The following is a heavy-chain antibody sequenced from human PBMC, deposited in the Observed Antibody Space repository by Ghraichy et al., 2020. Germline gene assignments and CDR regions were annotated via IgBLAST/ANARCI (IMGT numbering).Heavy chain of an antibody. CDR2: ISSNGDNT. V-gene: IGHV3-64*02. CDR3: AREGTGGLFDF. J-gene: IGHJ4*02. CDR1: GFTFSNYP. Sequence: GGSLRLSCSASGFTFSNYPMHWVRQAPGKGLESVSAISSNGDNTFYADSVKGRFTISRDNSNNTLYLQMGSLTAEDMAVYYCAREGTGGLFDFWGQGTLVTVPS. D-gene: IGHD2-8*02.